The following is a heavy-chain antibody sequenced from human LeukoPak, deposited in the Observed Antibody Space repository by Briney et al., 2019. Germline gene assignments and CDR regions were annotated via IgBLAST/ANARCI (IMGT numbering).Heavy chain of an antibody. CDR1: GCTFTSYD. V-gene: IGHV1-8*01. D-gene: IGHD3-3*01. CDR3: ARYYDFWSGYYGV. J-gene: IGHJ6*02. CDR2: MNPNSGNT. Sequence: ASVKVSCKASGCTFTSYDINWVRQATGQGREWMGWMNPNSGNTGYAQEFQGRVTMTRNTSISTAYMELSSLRSEDTAVYYCARYYDFWSGYYGVWGQGTTVTVSS.